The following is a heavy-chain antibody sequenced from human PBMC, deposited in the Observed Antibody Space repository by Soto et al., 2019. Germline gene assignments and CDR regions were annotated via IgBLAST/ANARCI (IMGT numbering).Heavy chain of an antibody. CDR2: CYPGDSDT. D-gene: IGHD1-26*01. CDR3: ARLGGYNYYFDY. Sequence: GESLKISCKGSGYRFTSYWNGWVRQVPGKGLEWRGICYPGDSDTRYSPSFQGQVTISADKSISTAYLQWSSLKASGTAMYYCARLGGYNYYFDYWGQGTLVTVSS. V-gene: IGHV5-51*01. J-gene: IGHJ4*02. CDR1: GYRFTSYW.